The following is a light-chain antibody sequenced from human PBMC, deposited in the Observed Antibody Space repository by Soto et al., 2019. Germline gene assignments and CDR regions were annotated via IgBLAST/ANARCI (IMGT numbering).Light chain of an antibody. CDR3: GTWDSSLSVYV. CDR1: SSNIGNNY. Sequence: QSVLTQPPSVSAAPGQKVTISCSGSSSNIGNNYVSWYQQLPGTAPKLLIYENNKRPSGIPDRFSGSKSGTSATLGITGLQTGDEPDYYCGTWDSSLSVYVFGTGTKVTVL. CDR2: ENN. J-gene: IGLJ1*01. V-gene: IGLV1-51*02.